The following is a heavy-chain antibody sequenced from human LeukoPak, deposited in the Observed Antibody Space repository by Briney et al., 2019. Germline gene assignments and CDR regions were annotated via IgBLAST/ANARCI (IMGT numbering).Heavy chain of an antibody. CDR2: IYPGDSDT. V-gene: IGHV5-51*01. CDR3: ARRGEYSSSWASLDY. CDR1: GCSFTSYW. D-gene: IGHD6-13*01. Sequence: GESLKISCKGSGCSFTSYWIGWVRQMPGKGLEWMGIIYPGDSDTRYSPSFQGQVTISADKSISTAYLQWSSLKASDTAMYYSARRGEYSSSWASLDYWGQGTLVTVSS. J-gene: IGHJ4*02.